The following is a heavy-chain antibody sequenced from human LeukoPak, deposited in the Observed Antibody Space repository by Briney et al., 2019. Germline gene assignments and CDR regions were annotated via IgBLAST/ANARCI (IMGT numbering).Heavy chain of an antibody. J-gene: IGHJ4*01. CDR3: AKTGNYGDFDY. CDR2: IWYDGSNK. Sequence: GGSLRLSCAASGFTFSSYGMHWVRQAPGKGLEWVAVIWYDGSNKYYADSVKGRFTISRDNSKNTLYLQMNSLRAEDTAVYYYAKTGNYGDFDYWGHATLVSVSS. CDR1: GFTFSSYG. D-gene: IGHD4-17*01. V-gene: IGHV3-33*06.